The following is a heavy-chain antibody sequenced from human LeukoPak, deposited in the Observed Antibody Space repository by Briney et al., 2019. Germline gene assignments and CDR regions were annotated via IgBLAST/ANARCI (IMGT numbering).Heavy chain of an antibody. CDR1: GFTFSSYW. V-gene: IGHV3-74*01. CDR3: ARTLTYYGPTYYFDY. CDR2: INSDGSST. D-gene: IGHD4-17*01. Sequence: GGSLRLSCAASGFTFSSYWMHWVRQAPGKGLVWVLRINSDGSSTSYADSAKGRFTISRDNAKNTLYLQMNSLRAEDTAVYYCARTLTYYGPTYYFDYWGQGTLVTVSS. J-gene: IGHJ4*02.